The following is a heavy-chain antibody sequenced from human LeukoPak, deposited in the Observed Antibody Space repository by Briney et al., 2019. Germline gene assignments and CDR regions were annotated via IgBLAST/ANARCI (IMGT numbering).Heavy chain of an antibody. CDR1: GGSISSGSYY. D-gene: IGHD3-10*01. J-gene: IGHJ4*02. Sequence: SETLSLTCTVSGGSISSGSYYWSWIRQPPGKGLEWIGYIYYSGSTNYNPSLKSRVTISVDTSKNQFSLKLSSVTAADTAVYYCARLHYYYVDYWGQGTLVTVSS. CDR3: ARLHYYYVDY. V-gene: IGHV4-61*01. CDR2: IYYSGST.